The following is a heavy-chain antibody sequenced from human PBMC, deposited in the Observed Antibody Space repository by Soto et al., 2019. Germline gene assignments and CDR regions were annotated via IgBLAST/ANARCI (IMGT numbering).Heavy chain of an antibody. CDR2: INPNSGGT. Sequence: ASVKVSCKASGYTFTGYYMHWVRQAPGQGLEWMGWINPNSGGTNYAQKFQGRVTMTRDTSISTAYMELSRLRSDDTAVYYCARDQGDTYYYGSGTFDYWGQGTLVTVSS. V-gene: IGHV1-2*02. J-gene: IGHJ4*02. D-gene: IGHD3-10*01. CDR3: ARDQGDTYYYGSGTFDY. CDR1: GYTFTGYY.